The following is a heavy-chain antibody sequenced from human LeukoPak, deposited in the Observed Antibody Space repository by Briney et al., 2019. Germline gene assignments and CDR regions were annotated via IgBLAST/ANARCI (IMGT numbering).Heavy chain of an antibody. Sequence: PGGSLRLYCAASGFTFSSYSMNWVRQAPGKGLEWVSSISSSSSYIYYADSVKGRFTISRDNAKNSLYLQMNSLRAEDTAVYYCAREDRGGYYFDYWGQGTLVTVSS. J-gene: IGHJ4*02. CDR1: GFTFSSYS. CDR2: ISSSSSYI. V-gene: IGHV3-21*01. D-gene: IGHD1-14*01. CDR3: AREDRGGYYFDY.